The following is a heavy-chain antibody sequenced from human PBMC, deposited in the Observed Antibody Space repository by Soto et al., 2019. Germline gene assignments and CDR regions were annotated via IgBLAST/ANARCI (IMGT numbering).Heavy chain of an antibody. V-gene: IGHV3-23*01. CDR1: GFTFSNYA. CDR2: ISGSGGRS. J-gene: IGHJ4*02. D-gene: IGHD3-16*01. CDR3: AKAYFVWSSEQPYYFDY. Sequence: GGSLRLSCAASGFTFSNYAMTWVRQGPGKGLEWVSGISGSGGRSYYADSVKGRFTISRDNSKSTLYLQMNSLRAEDTAVYYCAKAYFVWSSEQPYYFDYWGQGTLVIVSS.